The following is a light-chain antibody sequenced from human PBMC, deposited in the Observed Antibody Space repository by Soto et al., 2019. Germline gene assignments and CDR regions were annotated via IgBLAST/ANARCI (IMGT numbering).Light chain of an antibody. J-gene: IGLJ2*01. V-gene: IGLV3-21*02. CDR2: DDS. CDR1: NIGSKS. CDR3: QVWDGITDHYVV. Sequence: SYELTQPPSVSVAPGQTARITCGGNNIGSKSVHWYQQNPGQAPVLVVYDDSDRPSGIPERFSGSNSGTTATLTISRVEAGEEADYYCQVWDGITDHYVVFGGGTKLTVL.